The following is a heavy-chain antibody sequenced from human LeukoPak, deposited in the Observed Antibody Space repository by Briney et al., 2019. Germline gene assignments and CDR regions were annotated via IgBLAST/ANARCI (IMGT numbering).Heavy chain of an antibody. J-gene: IGHJ5*02. CDR2: IYYSGST. CDR3: ARGGTTDWFDP. D-gene: IGHD1-7*01. Sequence: SETLSLTCTVSGGSISSSSYYWGWIRQPPGKGLEWIGSIYYSGSTYYNPSLKSRVTISVDTSKNQFSLKLSSVTAADTAVYYCARGGTTDWFDPWGQGTLVTVSS. V-gene: IGHV4-39*07. CDR1: GGSISSSSYY.